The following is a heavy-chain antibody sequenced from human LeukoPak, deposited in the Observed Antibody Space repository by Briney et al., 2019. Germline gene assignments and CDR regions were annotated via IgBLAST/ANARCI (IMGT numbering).Heavy chain of an antibody. CDR2: ISGDGGST. Sequence: GGSLRLSCAGSGFTFDDYAMHWVRQAPGKGLEWVSLISGDGGSTYYADSVKGRFTISRDNSKNTLYLQMNSLRAEDTAVYYCAKDQVDYYDSSGCDYWGQGTLVTVSS. J-gene: IGHJ4*02. CDR3: AKDQVDYYDSSGCDY. CDR1: GFTFDDYA. D-gene: IGHD3-22*01. V-gene: IGHV3-43*02.